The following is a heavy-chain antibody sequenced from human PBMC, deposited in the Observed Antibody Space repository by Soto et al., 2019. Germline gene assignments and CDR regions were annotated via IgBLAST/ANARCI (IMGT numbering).Heavy chain of an antibody. CDR2: IYYSGST. CDR3: ARVRRHQLGKAGIDP. J-gene: IGHJ5*02. D-gene: IGHD7-27*01. V-gene: IGHV4-31*11. CDR1: GWSFSGYY. Sequence: PSETLSLTCAGYGWSFSGYYWSWVRQHPGKGLEWIGYIYYSGSTYYNPSLKSRVTISVDTSKNQFSLKLSSVTAADTAVYYCARVRRHQLGKAGIDPWGQGTLVTVSS.